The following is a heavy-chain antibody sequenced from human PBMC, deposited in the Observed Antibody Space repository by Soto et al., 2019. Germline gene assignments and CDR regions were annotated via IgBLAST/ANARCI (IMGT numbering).Heavy chain of an antibody. J-gene: IGHJ4*02. D-gene: IGHD6-6*01. CDR2: ILYDGGNK. CDR1: RFTFGTYA. CDR3: AREKASQLANFDY. V-gene: IGHV3-30-3*01. Sequence: GGSLRLSCAASRFTFGTYAMHWVRQAPGKGLEWVAVILYDGGNKYYADSVKGRFTISRDNSKNTLYLQMNSLRAEDTAVYYCAREKASQLANFDYWGQGTLVTVSS.